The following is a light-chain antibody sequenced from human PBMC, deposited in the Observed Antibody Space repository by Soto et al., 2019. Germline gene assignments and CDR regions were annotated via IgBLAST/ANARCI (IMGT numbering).Light chain of an antibody. Sequence: GDRVIITCRASQSVSNWLAWYQQKPGKAPNLLIDKASSSKSGVPSRFSGSGSGTDFILTINSLQPEDFATYYCQQSYRIPRTFGQGTRLEI. J-gene: IGKJ5*01. V-gene: IGKV1-5*03. CDR1: QSVSNW. CDR3: QQSYRIPRT. CDR2: KAS.